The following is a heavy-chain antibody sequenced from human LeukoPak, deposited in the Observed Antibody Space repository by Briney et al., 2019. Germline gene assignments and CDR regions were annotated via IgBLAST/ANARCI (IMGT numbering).Heavy chain of an antibody. CDR2: ISSSSTI. CDR1: GFTFSSYS. J-gene: IGHJ4*02. Sequence: GSLRLSCAASGFTFSSYSMNWVRQAPGKGLEWVSYISSSSTIYYADSVKGRFTISRDNAKNSLYLQMNSLRAEDTAVYYCARDYYGSGSYYNLDYWGQGTLVTVSS. V-gene: IGHV3-48*01. CDR3: ARDYYGSGSYYNLDY. D-gene: IGHD3-10*01.